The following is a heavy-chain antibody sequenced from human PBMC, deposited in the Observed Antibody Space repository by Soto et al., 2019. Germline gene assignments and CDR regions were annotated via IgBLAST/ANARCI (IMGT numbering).Heavy chain of an antibody. V-gene: IGHV1-2*02. CDR3: ARGPHFMITFGGVIADRKVDY. CDR1: GYTFTGYY. J-gene: IGHJ4*02. D-gene: IGHD3-16*02. CDR2: INPNSGGT. Sequence: ASVKVSCKASGYTFTGYYMHWVRQAPGQGLEWMGWINPNSGGTNYAQEFQGRVTMTRDTSISTAYMELSRLRSDDTAVYYCARGPHFMITFGGVIADRKVDYSGQGTLVTVSS.